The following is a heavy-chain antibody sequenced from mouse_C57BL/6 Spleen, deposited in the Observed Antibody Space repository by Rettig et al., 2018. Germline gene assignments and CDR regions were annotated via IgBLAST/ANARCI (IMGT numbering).Heavy chain of an antibody. CDR3: ARQDYYGSSYAYYFDY. CDR2: GSYT. D-gene: IGHD1-1*01. V-gene: IGHV5-6*01. J-gene: IGHJ2*01. Sequence: GSYTYYPDSVKGRFTISRDNAKNTLYLQMSSLKSEDTAMYYCARQDYYGSSYAYYFDYWGQGTTLTVSS.